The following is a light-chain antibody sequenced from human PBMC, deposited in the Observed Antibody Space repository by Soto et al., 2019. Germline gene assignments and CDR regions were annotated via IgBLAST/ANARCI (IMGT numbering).Light chain of an antibody. V-gene: IGLV2-18*01. Sequence: QSVLTQPASVSGSPGQSISFSCAGSNSDVGSSVYVSWYQRPPGTGPKLIIFEVNNRPSGVPDRFSGSKSGTTASLTISGLQAEDEGEYYCSLYTTDSTYLFGPGTKVTVL. CDR2: EVN. CDR3: SLYTTDSTYL. J-gene: IGLJ1*01. CDR1: NSDVGSSVY.